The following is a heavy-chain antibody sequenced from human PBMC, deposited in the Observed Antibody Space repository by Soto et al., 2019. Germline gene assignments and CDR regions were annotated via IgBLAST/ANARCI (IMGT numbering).Heavy chain of an antibody. CDR2: IIPIIGTP. V-gene: IGHV1-69*12. Sequence: QVQLVQSGAEVKKPGSSVKVSCKASGGTVSSYAISWVRQAPGQGLEWMGGIIPIIGTPNYAQKFQGRVTITADESLSTPCMELNAVRSGVTAVYYCAGAYAYDYNWFAPWGQGTLVTVSS. CDR1: GGTVSSYA. CDR3: AGAYAYDYNWFAP. J-gene: IGHJ5*02. D-gene: IGHD5-12*01.